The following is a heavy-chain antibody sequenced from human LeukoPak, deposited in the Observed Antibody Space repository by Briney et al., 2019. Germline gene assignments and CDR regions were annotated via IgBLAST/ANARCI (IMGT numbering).Heavy chain of an antibody. CDR2: IIPILGIA. J-gene: IGHJ4*02. V-gene: IGHV1-69*04. CDR1: GGTFSSYA. D-gene: IGHD3-16*01. Sequence: ASVKVSCKASGGTFSSYAISWVRQAPGQGLERMGRIIPILGIANYAQKFQGRVTITANKSTSTAYMELSSLRSEDTAVYYCARDLGESPNDYWGQGTLVTVSS. CDR3: ARDLGESPNDY.